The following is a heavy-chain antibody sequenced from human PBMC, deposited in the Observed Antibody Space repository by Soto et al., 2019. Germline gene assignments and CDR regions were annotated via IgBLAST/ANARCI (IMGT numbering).Heavy chain of an antibody. Sequence: QVQLVESGGGVVQPGRSLRLSCAASGFTFSSYGMHWVRQAPGKGLEWVAVIWYDGSNKYYADSVKGRFTISRDNSKNTLYLQMNSLRAEDTAVYYCARDLPYSSGGMDVWGQGTTVTVSS. CDR1: GFTFSSYG. CDR3: ARDLPYSSGGMDV. V-gene: IGHV3-33*01. D-gene: IGHD5-18*01. CDR2: IWYDGSNK. J-gene: IGHJ6*02.